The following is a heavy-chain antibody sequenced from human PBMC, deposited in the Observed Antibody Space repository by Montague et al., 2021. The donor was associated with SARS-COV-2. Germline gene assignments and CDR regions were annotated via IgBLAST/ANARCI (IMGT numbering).Heavy chain of an antibody. Sequence: SETLSLTCTVSGGSISSYNWTWIRQPPAKGLEWIGTNYYGGRSNYNPSLKSRVTISVDTSKNQFSLTLNSVTAADTALYYCAAGWQFDYWGQGTLVTVSS. J-gene: IGHJ4*02. V-gene: IGHV4-59*08. CDR1: GGSISSYN. D-gene: IGHD6-19*01. CDR3: AAGWQFDY. CDR2: NYYGGRS.